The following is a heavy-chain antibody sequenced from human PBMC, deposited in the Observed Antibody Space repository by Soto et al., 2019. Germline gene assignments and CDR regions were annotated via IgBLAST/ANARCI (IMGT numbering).Heavy chain of an antibody. V-gene: IGHV3-7*05. CDR2: IKQDGSEK. J-gene: IGHJ4*02. CDR3: ARDMKAMVRGVISAPDY. D-gene: IGHD3-10*01. Sequence: GSLRLSYAASGFTFSSYLISWVRQAPGKRLEWVANIKQDGSEKYYVDSVKGRFTIPRDNAKNSLYLQMNSLRAEDTAVYYCARDMKAMVRGVISAPDYWGQGTLVTVSS. CDR1: GFTFSSYL.